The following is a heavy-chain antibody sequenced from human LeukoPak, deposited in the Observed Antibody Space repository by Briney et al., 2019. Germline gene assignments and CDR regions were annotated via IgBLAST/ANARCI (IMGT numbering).Heavy chain of an antibody. J-gene: IGHJ6*02. V-gene: IGHV4-34*01. CDR2: INHSGST. CDR3: ASGLQPGV. Sequence: MSSETLSLTCAVYGGSFSGYYWSWIRQPPGKGLEWIGEINHSGSTNYNPFLKSRVTISVDTSKNQFSLKLSSVTAADTAVYYCASGLQPGVWGQGTTVTVSS. D-gene: IGHD4-11*01. CDR1: GGSFSGYY.